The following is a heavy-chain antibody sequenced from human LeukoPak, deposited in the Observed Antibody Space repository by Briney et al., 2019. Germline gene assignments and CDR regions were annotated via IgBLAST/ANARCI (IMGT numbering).Heavy chain of an antibody. D-gene: IGHD3-22*01. CDR2: VIPIFGTA. V-gene: IGHV1-69*01. J-gene: IGHJ4*02. CDR1: GGTFSSYA. CDR3: ARETIYSDSSGLAY. Sequence: SVKVSCKASGGTFSSYAISWVRQAPGQGLEWMGGVIPIFGTANYAQKFQGRVTITADESTSTAYMELSSLRSEDTAVYYCARETIYSDSSGLAYWGQGTLVTVSS.